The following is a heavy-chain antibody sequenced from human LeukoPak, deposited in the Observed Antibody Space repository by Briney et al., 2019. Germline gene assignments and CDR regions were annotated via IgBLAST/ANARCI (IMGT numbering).Heavy chain of an antibody. D-gene: IGHD4-17*01. CDR2: VSSNGGTT. CDR3: ARASVTTWKYGMDV. CDR1: GFTFSSHA. Sequence: GGSLGLSCVASGFTFSSHAMHWVRQAPGKGLEYVSVVSSNGGTTYYASSVKGRFTISRDNSKNTLYLQMGSLRPEDMSVYYCARASVTTWKYGMDVWGQGTTVTVSS. V-gene: IGHV3-64*01. J-gene: IGHJ6*02.